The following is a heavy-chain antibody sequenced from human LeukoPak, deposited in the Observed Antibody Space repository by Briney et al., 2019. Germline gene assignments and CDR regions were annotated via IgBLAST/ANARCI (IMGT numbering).Heavy chain of an antibody. D-gene: IGHD3-22*01. J-gene: IGHJ4*02. CDR2: ITGSGGST. V-gene: IGHV3-23*01. Sequence: PGGSLRLSCAASGFTVSSNYMSWVRQAPGKGLEWVSAITGSGGSTYYEDSVKGRFTISRDNSKNTLYLQMNSLRAEDTAVYHCAISRDSSGYYYSWGQETLVTVSS. CDR3: AISRDSSGYYYS. CDR1: GFTVSSNY.